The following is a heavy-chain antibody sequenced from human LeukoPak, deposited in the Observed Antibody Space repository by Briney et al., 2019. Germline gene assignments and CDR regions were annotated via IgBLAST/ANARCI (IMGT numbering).Heavy chain of an antibody. CDR3: ARELHYYYYYMDV. CDR2: ISYDGSNK. V-gene: IGHV3-30*04. Sequence: PGGSLRLSCAASGFTFSSYAMHWVRQAPGKGLGWVAVISYDGSNKYYADSVKGRFTISRDNSKNTLYLQMNSLRAEDTAVYYCARELHYYYYYMDVWGKGTTVTVSS. J-gene: IGHJ6*03. CDR1: GFTFSSYA.